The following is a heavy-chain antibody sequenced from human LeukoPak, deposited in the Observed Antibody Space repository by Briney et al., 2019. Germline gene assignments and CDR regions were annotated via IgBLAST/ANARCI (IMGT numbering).Heavy chain of an antibody. CDR3: ASRHYDFWSGYPTEYWFDP. CDR2: IYHSGST. D-gene: IGHD3-3*01. J-gene: IGHJ5*02. Sequence: SETLSLTCTVSGGSVSSGTYYWNWIRQSPEKGLEWIGEIYHSGSTNYNPSLKSRVTISVDKSKNQFSLKLSSVTAANTAVYYCASRHYDFWSGYPTEYWFDPWGQGTLVTVSS. V-gene: IGHV4-39*07. CDR1: GGSVSSGTYY.